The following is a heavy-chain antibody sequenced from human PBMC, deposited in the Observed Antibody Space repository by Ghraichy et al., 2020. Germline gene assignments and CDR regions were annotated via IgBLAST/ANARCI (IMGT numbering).Heavy chain of an antibody. J-gene: IGHJ6*03. V-gene: IGHV4-34*01. CDR3: ARFMVQGVRGSPTVYYYMDV. CDR2: INHSGST. CDR1: GGSFSGYY. Sequence: SQTLSLTCAVYGGSFSGYYWSWIRQPPGKGLEWIGEINHSGSTNYNPSLKSRVTISVDTSKNQFSLKLSSVTAADTAVYYCARFMVQGVRGSPTVYYYMDVWGKGTTVTVSS. D-gene: IGHD3-10*01.